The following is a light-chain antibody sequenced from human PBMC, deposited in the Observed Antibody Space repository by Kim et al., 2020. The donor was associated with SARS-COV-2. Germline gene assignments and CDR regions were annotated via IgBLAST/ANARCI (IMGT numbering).Light chain of an antibody. CDR1: QSVSTY. CDR3: HRRSRWM. Sequence: EIVLTQSPATLSLSPGERATLSCRASQSVSTYLAWYQQKPGQAPRLLISDASNRGTGVPARFSGSGSGPAFTLSISSLEADDFAVYYCHRRSRWMFGQGTRLEIK. CDR2: DAS. J-gene: IGKJ5*01. V-gene: IGKV3-11*01.